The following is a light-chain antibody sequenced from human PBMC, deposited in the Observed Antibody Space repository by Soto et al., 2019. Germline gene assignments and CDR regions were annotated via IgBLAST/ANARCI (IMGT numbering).Light chain of an antibody. CDR3: QVWDTTNPVI. V-gene: IGLV3-21*02. CDR1: NIEIKS. Sequence: SCALTQPPSVSVAPGQTARITCGGNNIEIKSVHWYQQKPGQAPVLVVYDDGDRTTGIPERFSGSKYGNTATLTTSRVEAGDEADYYCQVWDTTNPVIFGGGTKVTVL. CDR2: DDG. J-gene: IGLJ2*01.